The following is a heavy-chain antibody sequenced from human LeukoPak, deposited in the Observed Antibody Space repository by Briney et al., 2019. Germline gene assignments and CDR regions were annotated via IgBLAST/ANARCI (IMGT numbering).Heavy chain of an antibody. Sequence: SETLSLTCAVYGGSFSGYYWSWIRQPPGKGLEWIGEINHSGSTNYNPSLKSRVTISVDTSKNQFSLKLSSVTAADTAVYYCARHGGGYSGNVVDYWGQGTLVIVSS. CDR2: INHSGST. D-gene: IGHD5-12*01. V-gene: IGHV4-34*01. J-gene: IGHJ4*02. CDR1: GGSFSGYY. CDR3: ARHGGGYSGNVVDY.